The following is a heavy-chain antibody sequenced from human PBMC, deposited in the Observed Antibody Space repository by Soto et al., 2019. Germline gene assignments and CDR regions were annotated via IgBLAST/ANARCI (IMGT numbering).Heavy chain of an antibody. Sequence: SSETLSLTCAVYGGSFSGYYWSWIRQPPGKGLEWIGEINHSGSTNYNPSLKSRVTISVDTSKNQFSLKLSSVTAADTAVYYCARARWVQLWTIDYWGKGHMVTVS. V-gene: IGHV4-34*01. CDR1: GGSFSGYY. J-gene: IGHJ4*02. CDR3: ARARWVQLWTIDY. CDR2: INHSGST. D-gene: IGHD5-18*01.